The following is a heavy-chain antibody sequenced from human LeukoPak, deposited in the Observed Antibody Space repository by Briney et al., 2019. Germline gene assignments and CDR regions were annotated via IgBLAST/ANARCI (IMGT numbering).Heavy chain of an antibody. D-gene: IGHD6-6*01. CDR2: IYYSGST. Sequence: NPSETLSLTCTVSGGSISSGSYYWSWIRQPAGKGLEWIGSIYYSGSTYYNPSLKSRVTISVDTSKNQFSLKLSSVTAADTAVYYCARPDSGEQLAFDYWGQGTLVTVSS. CDR1: GGSISSGSYY. CDR3: ARPDSGEQLAFDY. J-gene: IGHJ4*02. V-gene: IGHV4-39*01.